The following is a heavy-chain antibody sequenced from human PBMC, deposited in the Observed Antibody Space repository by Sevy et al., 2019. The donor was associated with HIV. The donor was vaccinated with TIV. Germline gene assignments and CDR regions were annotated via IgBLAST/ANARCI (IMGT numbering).Heavy chain of an antibody. Sequence: ASVKVSCKASGYTFTSYGISWVRQAPGQGLEWMGWISANNGNTNYAQKLQGRVSMTTDTSTSTAYMELRSLRSDDTAMYYCARERYSNSWLDYWGQGTLVTVSS. CDR2: ISANNGNT. V-gene: IGHV1-18*04. CDR3: ARERYSNSWLDY. J-gene: IGHJ4*02. CDR1: GYTFTSYG. D-gene: IGHD6-13*01.